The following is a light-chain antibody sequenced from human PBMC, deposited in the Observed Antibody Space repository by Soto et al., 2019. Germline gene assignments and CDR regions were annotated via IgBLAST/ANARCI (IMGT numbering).Light chain of an antibody. J-gene: IGKJ4*01. CDR3: QQFSSYPLT. CDR2: GAS. V-gene: IGKV3-20*01. CDR1: ESVSSNY. Sequence: EVVLTQSPGTLSLSRGERATLSCRASESVSSNYITWYQQKPGQAPRRLIFGASSRATGIPDRFSGGGSGTDFTLAISRLEPEDFAVYYCQQFSSYPLTFGGGTKVDIK.